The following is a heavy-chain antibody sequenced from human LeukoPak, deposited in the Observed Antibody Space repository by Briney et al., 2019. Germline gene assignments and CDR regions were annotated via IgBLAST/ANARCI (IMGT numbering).Heavy chain of an antibody. Sequence: PSETLSLTCTVSGGSISSSRYSWGWIRQPPGKGLEWIGTIYDSGSTYYNPSLKSRVTISADTSKNQLSLRLSSVTAADTAVYYCARVGFGGYSYGYADFWGQGTQVTVSS. J-gene: IGHJ4*02. V-gene: IGHV4-39*01. CDR2: IYDSGST. D-gene: IGHD5-18*01. CDR3: ARVGFGGYSYGYADF. CDR1: GGSISSSRYS.